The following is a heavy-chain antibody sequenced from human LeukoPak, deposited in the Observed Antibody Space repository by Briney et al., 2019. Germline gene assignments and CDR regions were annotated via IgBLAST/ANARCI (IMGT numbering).Heavy chain of an antibody. CDR2: IYSSGST. Sequence: PSQTLSLTCIVSGGSTTSGSYYWNWIRQPAGKGLEWIGRIYSSGSTNYNPSLKSRVTISVDTSKNQFSLNLNSVTAADTAVYYCARGRLGDSFDYWGQGSLVTVSS. J-gene: IGHJ4*02. CDR1: GGSTTSGSYY. V-gene: IGHV4-61*02. CDR3: ARGRLGDSFDY. D-gene: IGHD3-16*01.